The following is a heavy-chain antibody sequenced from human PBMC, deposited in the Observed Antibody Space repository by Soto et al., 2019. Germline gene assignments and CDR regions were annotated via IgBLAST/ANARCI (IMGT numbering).Heavy chain of an antibody. V-gene: IGHV1-8*01. D-gene: IGHD1-20*01. J-gene: IGHJ6*02. CDR1: GYTFTSYD. CDR3: VRYKDYYSGMDV. CDR2: MNPNSGYT. Sequence: ASVKVSCKASGYTFTSYDIHWVRQATGQGLEWVGWMNPNSGYTNYAQKSQGRVAMTRDNSKTTAYMELSSLRSEDTAVYYCVRYKDYYSGMDVWGQGTTVTVSS.